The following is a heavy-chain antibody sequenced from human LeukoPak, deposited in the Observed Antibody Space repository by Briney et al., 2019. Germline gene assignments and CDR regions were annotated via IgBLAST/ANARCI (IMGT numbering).Heavy chain of an antibody. CDR1: GGSISRYY. V-gene: IGHV4-59*01. CDR2: IYYSGST. CDR3: ARGILWFGEYRSGAFDI. D-gene: IGHD3-10*01. Sequence: SETLSLTCTVSGGSISRYYWSWIRQPPGKGLEWIGYIYYSGSTNYNPSLKSRVTISVDTSKNQFSLKLSSVTAADTAVYYCARGILWFGEYRSGAFDIWGQGTMVTASS. J-gene: IGHJ3*02.